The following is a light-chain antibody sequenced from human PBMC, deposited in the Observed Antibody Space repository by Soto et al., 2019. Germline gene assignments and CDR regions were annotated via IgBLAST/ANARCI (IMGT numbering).Light chain of an antibody. J-gene: IGKJ5*01. CDR3: QQYNSFSIT. V-gene: IGKV1-39*01. CDR1: QSISSY. CDR2: AAS. Sequence: DIQMTQSPSSLSASVGDRVTITYRASQSISSYLNWYQQKPGKAPKLLIYAASSLQSGVPSRFSGSGSGTDFTLTISSLQPDDFATYYCQQYNSFSITFGQGTRLEIK.